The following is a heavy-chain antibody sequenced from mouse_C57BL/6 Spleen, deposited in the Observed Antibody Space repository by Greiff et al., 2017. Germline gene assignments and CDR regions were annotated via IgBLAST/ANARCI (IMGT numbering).Heavy chain of an antibody. Sequence: EVQRVESGGGLVQPGGSLSLSCAASGFTFTDYYMSWVRQPPGKALEWLGFIRNKANGYTTEYSASVKGRFTISRDNSQSILYLQMNALRAEDSATYYCASHGSTYAMDYWGQGTSVTVSS. J-gene: IGHJ4*01. V-gene: IGHV7-3*01. D-gene: IGHD1-1*01. CDR3: ASHGSTYAMDY. CDR2: IRNKANGYTT. CDR1: GFTFTDYY.